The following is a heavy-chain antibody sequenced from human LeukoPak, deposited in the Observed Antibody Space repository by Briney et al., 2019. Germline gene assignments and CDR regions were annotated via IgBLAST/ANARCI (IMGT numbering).Heavy chain of an antibody. CDR2: IYRGGST. CDR1: GFTVSSNY. V-gene: IGHV3-53*01. CDR3: ARHRGYTYGAYDY. Sequence: GGSLRLSCAASGFTVSSNYMSWVRQAPGKGLEWVSLIYRGGSTYYADSVKGRFTISRDNSKNTLYLQMNGLRVEDTAVYYCARHRGYTYGAYDYWGQGTLVTVSS. D-gene: IGHD5-18*01. J-gene: IGHJ4*02.